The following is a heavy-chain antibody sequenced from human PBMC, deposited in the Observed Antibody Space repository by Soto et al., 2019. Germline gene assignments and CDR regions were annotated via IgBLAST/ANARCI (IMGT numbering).Heavy chain of an antibody. V-gene: IGHV3-30*03. CDR3: ARDRGGIYYSWYFDI. Sequence: QVQLVESGGGVVQPGRSQRLSCAASGFTFSVYGIHWVRQAPGKGLEWVGVISYDGGNQYYADSVKGRFTMFRDNSKNTVYLQMNTLRPEDTAVYYSARDRGGIYYSWYFDIWGRGTLVTVSS. J-gene: IGHJ2*01. D-gene: IGHD1-26*01. CDR1: GFTFSVYG. CDR2: ISYDGGNQ.